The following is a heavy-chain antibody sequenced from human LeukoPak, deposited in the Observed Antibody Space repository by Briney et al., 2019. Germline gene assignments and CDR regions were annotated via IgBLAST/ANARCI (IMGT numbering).Heavy chain of an antibody. J-gene: IGHJ5*02. Sequence: SETLCLTCAVYGGSFSGYYWSWIRQPPGKGLEWIGEINHSGSTNYNPSLKSRVTIAVETSKNQFPLKLSSVTATDTAVYYCARGRYYYGSGSYRNWFDPWGQGTLVTVSS. D-gene: IGHD3-10*01. CDR2: INHSGST. CDR1: GGSFSGYY. V-gene: IGHV4-34*01. CDR3: ARGRYYYGSGSYRNWFDP.